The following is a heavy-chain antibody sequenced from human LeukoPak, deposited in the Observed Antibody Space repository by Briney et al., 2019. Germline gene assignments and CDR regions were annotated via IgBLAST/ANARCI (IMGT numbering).Heavy chain of an antibody. D-gene: IGHD4-17*01. V-gene: IGHV3-23*01. J-gene: IGHJ1*01. Sequence: PGGSLRLSCAVSGFPLRNYAMNWVRQAAGKGLEWVSAISGNSDRIYYAYSVRGRFTISRDNFQNTVSLQMNSLRADDTAVYFCAKGHGDWTPGNYLQHWGQGTLVAVSS. CDR1: GFPLRNYA. CDR2: ISGNSDRI. CDR3: AKGHGDWTPGNYLQH.